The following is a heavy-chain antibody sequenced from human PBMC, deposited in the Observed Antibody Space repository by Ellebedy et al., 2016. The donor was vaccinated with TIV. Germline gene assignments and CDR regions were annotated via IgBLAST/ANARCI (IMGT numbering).Heavy chain of an antibody. CDR1: GGSITSYY. D-gene: IGHD6-13*01. Sequence: MPSETLSLTCTVSGGSITSYYWSWIRQPAGKGLEWIGRVYTSGTTIYNSSLKSRCPMSLDTSKNQFSLDLTSVTAADTAMYYCARSVRPAVATAGTFDIWGQGTMVTVSS. V-gene: IGHV4-4*07. CDR2: VYTSGTT. J-gene: IGHJ3*02. CDR3: ARSVRPAVATAGTFDI.